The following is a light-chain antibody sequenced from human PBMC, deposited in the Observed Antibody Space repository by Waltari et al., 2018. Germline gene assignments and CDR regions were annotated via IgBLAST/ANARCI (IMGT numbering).Light chain of an antibody. Sequence: SPGERATLFCRASQSISRYLVWYQQRPGQAPRLLIYGASIRAAGIPDRFSGSGSGTDFTLSISRLEPEDFAVYYCQNHERLPATFGQGTRVEIK. CDR3: QNHERLPAT. J-gene: IGKJ1*01. V-gene: IGKV3-20*01. CDR1: QSISRY. CDR2: GAS.